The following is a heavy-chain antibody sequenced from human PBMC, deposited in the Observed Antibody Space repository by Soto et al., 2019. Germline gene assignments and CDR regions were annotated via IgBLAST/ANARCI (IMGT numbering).Heavy chain of an antibody. J-gene: IGHJ4*03. V-gene: IGHV5-51*01. CDR2: VYHGQSDT. CDR1: WCTFIHHW. CDR3: ATPRRYQGDLYX. Sequence: PVETLKITCLSSWCTFIHHWFAWVRQMPGKGLEWMGIVYHGQSDTRYSPSFQRKVTISTDKSINTAYLQWSSLNASDTAMYSCATPRRYQGDLYXWGQGTRVTVSX. D-gene: IGHD2-2*01.